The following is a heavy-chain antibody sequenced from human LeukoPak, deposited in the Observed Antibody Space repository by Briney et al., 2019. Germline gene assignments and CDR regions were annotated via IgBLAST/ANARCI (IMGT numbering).Heavy chain of an antibody. CDR1: GFIFDDYA. CDR3: ATLAADGSDYFDN. D-gene: IGHD6-13*01. CDR2: INCNSDKM. J-gene: IGHJ4*02. V-gene: IGHV3-9*01. Sequence: GGSLRLSCATSGFIFDDYAMHWVRQAPGKGLEWVSTINCNSDKMAYADSVKGRFTISRDNANNALYLQMNSLKAEDTALYYCATLAADGSDYFDNWGQGTLVTVS.